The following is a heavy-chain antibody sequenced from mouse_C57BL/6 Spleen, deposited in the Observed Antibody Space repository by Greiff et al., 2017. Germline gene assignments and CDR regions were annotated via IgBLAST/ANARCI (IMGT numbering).Heavy chain of an antibody. CDR2: IYPGDGDT. J-gene: IGHJ4*01. CDR3: ARSAYYSNYDYAMDY. CDR1: GYAFSSSW. V-gene: IGHV1-82*01. D-gene: IGHD2-5*01. Sequence: QVQLQHSGPELVKPGASVKISCKASGYAFSSSWMNWVKQRPGKGLEWIGRIYPGDGDTNYNGKFKGKATLTADKSSSTAYMQLSSLTSEDSAVYFCARSAYYSNYDYAMDYWGQGTSVTVSS.